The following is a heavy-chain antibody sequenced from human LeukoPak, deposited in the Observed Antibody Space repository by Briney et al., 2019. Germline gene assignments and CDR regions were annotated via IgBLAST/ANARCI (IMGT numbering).Heavy chain of an antibody. D-gene: IGHD3-9*01. Sequence: ASVKVSCKASGYTFTSYGISWVRQAPGQGLEWMGWISAYNGNTNYAQKLQGRVTMTTDTSTSTAYMELRSLRSDDTAVYYCARDLNVLRYFDWLSYYYYYYGMDVWGQGTTVTTSS. CDR3: ARDLNVLRYFDWLSYYYYYYGMDV. CDR1: GYTFTSYG. J-gene: IGHJ6*02. V-gene: IGHV1-18*01. CDR2: ISAYNGNT.